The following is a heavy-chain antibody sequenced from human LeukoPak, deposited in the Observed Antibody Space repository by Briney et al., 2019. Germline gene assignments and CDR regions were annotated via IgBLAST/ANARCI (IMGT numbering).Heavy chain of an antibody. CDR1: GGSISGYY. CDR2: IYYTGSI. Sequence: SETLSLTCTVSGGSISGYYWSWIRQPPGKGLEWIGYIYYTGSINYNPSLKSRVTISVDTSKNHFSLKLNSVTAADTAVYYRAQDSATPSYWGQGTLVTVSS. J-gene: IGHJ4*02. D-gene: IGHD2-15*01. V-gene: IGHV4-59*01. CDR3: AQDSATPSY.